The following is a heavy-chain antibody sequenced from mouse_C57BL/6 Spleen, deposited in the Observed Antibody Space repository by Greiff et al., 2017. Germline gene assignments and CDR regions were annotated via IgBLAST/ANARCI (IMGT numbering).Heavy chain of an antibody. V-gene: IGHV1-72*01. CDR3: ARDYGSSSAWFAY. J-gene: IGHJ3*01. Sequence: QVQLQQPGAELVKPGASVKLSCKASGYTFTSYWMHWVKQRPGRGLEWIGRIDPNSGGTKYNEKFKSKATLTVDKPSSTAYMQLSSLISEDSAVYDCARDYGSSSAWFAYWGQGTLVTVSA. CDR1: GYTFTSYW. D-gene: IGHD1-1*01. CDR2: IDPNSGGT.